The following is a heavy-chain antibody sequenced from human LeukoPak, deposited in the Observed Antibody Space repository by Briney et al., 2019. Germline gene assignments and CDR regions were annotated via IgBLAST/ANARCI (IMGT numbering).Heavy chain of an antibody. J-gene: IGHJ4*02. D-gene: IGHD4/OR15-4a*01. CDR3: ARGGYGGFDY. CDR2: IYSGGST. V-gene: IGHV3-66*02. CDR1: GFTFSGYA. Sequence: PGESLRLSCAASGFTFSGYAMYWVRQAPGKGLEWVSVIYSGGSTYYADSVKGRFTISRDNSKNTLYLQMNSLRAEDTAVYYCARGGYGGFDYWGQGALVTVSS.